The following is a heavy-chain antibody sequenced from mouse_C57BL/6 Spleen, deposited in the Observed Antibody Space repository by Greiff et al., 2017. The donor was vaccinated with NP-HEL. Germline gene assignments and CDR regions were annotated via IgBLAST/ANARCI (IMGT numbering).Heavy chain of an antibody. V-gene: IGHV5-4*01. CDR3: ARDYDYDSWFAY. CDR2: ISDGGSYT. CDR1: GFTFSSYA. J-gene: IGHJ3*01. D-gene: IGHD2-4*01. Sequence: EVMLVESGGGLVKPGGSLKLSCAASGFTFSSYAMSWVRQTPEKRLEWVATISDGGSYTYYPDNVKGRFTISRDNAKNNLYLQMSHLKSEDTAMYYCARDYDYDSWFAYWGQGTLVTVSA.